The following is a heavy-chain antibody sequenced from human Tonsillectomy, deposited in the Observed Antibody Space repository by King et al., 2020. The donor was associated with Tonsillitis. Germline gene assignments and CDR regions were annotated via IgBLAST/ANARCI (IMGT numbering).Heavy chain of an antibody. CDR2: INHSGST. V-gene: IGHV4-34*01. J-gene: IGHJ5*02. CDR3: ARGDGDVYNPGVRLKWFDP. CDR1: GGSFSGYY. Sequence: VQLQQWGAGLLKPSETLSLTCAVYGGSFSGYYWSWTRKPPGKGLEWIGEINHSGSTNYNPSLKSRVTISVDTSKNQFSLKLNSVTAADTAVYYCARGDGDVYNPGVRLKWFDPWGQGTLVTVSS. D-gene: IGHD5-24*01.